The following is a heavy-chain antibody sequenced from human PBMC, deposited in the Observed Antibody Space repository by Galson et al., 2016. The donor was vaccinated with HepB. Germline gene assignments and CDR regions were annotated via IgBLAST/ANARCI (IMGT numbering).Heavy chain of an antibody. J-gene: IGHJ4*02. CDR2: ISYSGTT. D-gene: IGHD4-17*01. CDR1: GGSISSTSYF. V-gene: IGHV4-39*01. Sequence: LSLTCSVSGGSISSTSYFWAWLRQPPGKGLEWIGSISYSGTTYDNVSLKSRATISKDMSKNQFSLRLNTVTAADTAVYYCARVEYLGTPTVTFDFWGQGTLVTVSS. CDR3: ARVEYLGTPTVTFDF.